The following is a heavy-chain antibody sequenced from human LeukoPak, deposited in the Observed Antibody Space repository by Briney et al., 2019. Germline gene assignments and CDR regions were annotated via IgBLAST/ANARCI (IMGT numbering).Heavy chain of an antibody. D-gene: IGHD2-21*02. V-gene: IGHV1-69*05. CDR2: IIPIFGTA. CDR1: GGTFSSYA. Sequence: ASVRVSCKASGGTFSSYAISWVRQAPGQGLEWMGRIIPIFGTANYAQKFQGRVTITTDESTSTAYMELSSLRSEDTAVYYCAREYCGGDCYSGWLDYWGQGTLVTVSS. J-gene: IGHJ4*02. CDR3: AREYCGGDCYSGWLDY.